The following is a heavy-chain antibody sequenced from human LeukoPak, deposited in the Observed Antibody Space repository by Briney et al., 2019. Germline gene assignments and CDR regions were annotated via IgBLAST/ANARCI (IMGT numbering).Heavy chain of an antibody. J-gene: IGHJ4*02. CDR2: IKSKTDGGTT. CDR1: GFTFSNAW. V-gene: IGHV3-15*01. D-gene: IGHD5-12*01. Sequence: PGGSLRLSCAASGFTFSNAWMSWVRQAPGKGLEWVGRIKSKTDGGTTDYAAPVKGRFTISRDDSKNTLYLQMNSLKTEDTAVYYCAKGAYDYIEIAYFDYWGQGSLVTVSS. CDR3: AKGAYDYIEIAYFDY.